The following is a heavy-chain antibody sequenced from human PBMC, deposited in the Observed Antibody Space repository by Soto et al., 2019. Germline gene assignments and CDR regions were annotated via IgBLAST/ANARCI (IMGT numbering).Heavy chain of an antibody. CDR2: IHQDGNEK. CDR1: RFTFSTYW. J-gene: IGHJ6*02. CDR3: AGGNALDV. Sequence: ESGGGLVQPGGSLRLSCAASRFTFSTYWMTWVRQTPGKGLEWVANIHQDGNEKYYMDSVKGRFTISRANAKNSLYLQMTSLRAEDTAVYYCAGGNALDVWGQGTTVTVSS. V-gene: IGHV3-7*01.